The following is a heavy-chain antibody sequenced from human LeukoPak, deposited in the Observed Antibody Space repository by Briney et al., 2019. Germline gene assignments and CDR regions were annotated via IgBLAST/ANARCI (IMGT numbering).Heavy chain of an antibody. Sequence: ASVKVSLKASGYTFAGYYVHWVGQAPGQGLEWMGWIKPNSGGTQYAQRFRGRATMTRDTSITTAYMELTGLRSDDTAVYFCASAESHDYGETWGQGTLVTVSS. CDR1: GYTFAGYY. CDR2: IKPNSGGT. V-gene: IGHV1-2*02. CDR3: ASAESHDYGET. J-gene: IGHJ4*02. D-gene: IGHD4-17*01.